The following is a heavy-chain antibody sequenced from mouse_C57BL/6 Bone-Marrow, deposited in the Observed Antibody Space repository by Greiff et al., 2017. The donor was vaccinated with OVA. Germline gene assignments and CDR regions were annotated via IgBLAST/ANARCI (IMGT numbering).Heavy chain of an antibody. CDR2: ISSGGSYT. D-gene: IGHD2-4*01. CDR3: ARPRPYDYAWFAY. Sequence: VQLKESGGDLVKPGGSLKLSCAASGFTFSSYGMSWVRQTPDKRLEWVATISSGGSYTYYPDSVKGRFTISRDNAKNTLYLQMSSLKSEDTAMYYCARPRPYDYAWFAYWGQGTLVTVSA. CDR1: GFTFSSYG. J-gene: IGHJ3*01. V-gene: IGHV5-6*01.